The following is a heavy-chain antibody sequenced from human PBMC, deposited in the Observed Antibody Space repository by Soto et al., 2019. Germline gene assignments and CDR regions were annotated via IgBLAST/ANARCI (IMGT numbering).Heavy chain of an antibody. CDR1: GDTFFNYT. V-gene: IGHV1-69*08. Sequence: QVQLVQSGAEVKKPGSSVKISCTTSGDTFFNYTFTWVRRAPGQGLEWMGRVMPLLDASNYAEKFQDRVTITADKSTSTAYMELSGLKSDDSAIYYCASGKSQMTQDRMGFYYYMAVWGKGTTVTVSS. CDR3: ASGKSQMTQDRMGFYYYMAV. D-gene: IGHD2-15*01. J-gene: IGHJ6*03. CDR2: VMPLLDAS.